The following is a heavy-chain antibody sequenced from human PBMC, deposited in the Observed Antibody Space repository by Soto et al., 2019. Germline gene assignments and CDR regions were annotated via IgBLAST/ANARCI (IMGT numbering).Heavy chain of an antibody. D-gene: IGHD2-15*01. CDR1: GYGINSDYY. V-gene: IGHV4-38-2*02. CDR3: ARELWVDPEFYDYGMDV. J-gene: IGHJ6*02. Sequence: SETLSLTCAVSGYGINSDYYWGWIRQPAGKGLEWIGSIYHSGSTYYNPSLKSRLTISVDTYKNHFSLRLASVTAADMAVYYCARELWVDPEFYDYGMDVWGQGTTVTVTS. CDR2: IYHSGST.